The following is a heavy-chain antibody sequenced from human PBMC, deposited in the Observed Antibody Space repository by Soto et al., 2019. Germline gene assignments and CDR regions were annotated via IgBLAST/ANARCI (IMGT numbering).Heavy chain of an antibody. CDR2: INPSGGST. J-gene: IGHJ6*02. CDR3: AREVGAASVYYYGMDV. CDR1: GYTFTGYY. Sequence: ASVKVSCKASGYTFTGYYMHWVRQAPGQGLEWMGIINPSGGSTSYAQKFQGRVTMTRDTSTSTVYMELSSLRSEDTAVYYCAREVGAASVYYYGMDVWGQGTTVTVSS. D-gene: IGHD3-10*01. V-gene: IGHV1-46*01.